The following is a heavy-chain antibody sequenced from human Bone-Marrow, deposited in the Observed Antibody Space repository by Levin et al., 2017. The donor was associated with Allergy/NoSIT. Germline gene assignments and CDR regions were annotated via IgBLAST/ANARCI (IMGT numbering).Heavy chain of an antibody. CDR2: IYYSGST. CDR3: ARLIGQLWLPGFWYYFDY. D-gene: IGHD5-18*01. CDR1: GGSISSYY. J-gene: IGHJ4*02. V-gene: IGHV4-59*01. Sequence: SETLSLTCTVSGGSISSYYWSWIRQPPGKGLEWIGYIYYSGSTNYNPSLKSRVTISVDTSKNQFSLKLSSVTAADTAVYYCARLIGQLWLPGFWYYFDYWGQGTLVTVSS.